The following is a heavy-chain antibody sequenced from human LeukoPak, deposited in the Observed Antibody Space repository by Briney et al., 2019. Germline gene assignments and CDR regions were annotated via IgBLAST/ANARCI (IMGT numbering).Heavy chain of an antibody. CDR2: ISSSGSTI. CDR1: GFTFSSYE. Sequence: GGSLRLSCAASGFTFSSYEMNWVRQAPGKGLEWVSYISSSGSTIYYADSVKGRFTISRDNAKNSLYLQMNSLRAEDTAVYYCARRVEYDSSGYLDYWGQGTLVTVSS. CDR3: ARRVEYDSSGYLDY. V-gene: IGHV3-48*03. D-gene: IGHD3-22*01. J-gene: IGHJ4*02.